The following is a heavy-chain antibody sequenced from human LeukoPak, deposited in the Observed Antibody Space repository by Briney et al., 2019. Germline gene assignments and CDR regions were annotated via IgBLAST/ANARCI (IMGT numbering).Heavy chain of an antibody. CDR2: ISYDGSNK. J-gene: IGHJ3*02. V-gene: IGHV3-30*18. D-gene: IGHD5-18*01. CDR3: AKVQGYSYGSQGFDI. Sequence: GRSLRLSCAASGFTFSSYGMHWVRQAPGKGLEWVAVISYDGSNKYYADSVKGRFTISRDNSKNTLYLQMNSLRAEDTAVYYCAKVQGYSYGSQGFDIWGQGTMVTISS. CDR1: GFTFSSYG.